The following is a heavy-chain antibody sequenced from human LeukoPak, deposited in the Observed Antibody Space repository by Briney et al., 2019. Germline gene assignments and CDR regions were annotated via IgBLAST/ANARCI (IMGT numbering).Heavy chain of an antibody. Sequence: PGGSLRPSCAASGFTFSSYGMHWVRQAPGKGLEWVAVIWYDGSNKYYADSVKGRFTISRDNSKNTLYLQMNSLRAEDTAVYYCAKETGYYDYVWGSYRYTYFDYWGQGTLVTVSS. CDR2: IWYDGSNK. J-gene: IGHJ4*02. V-gene: IGHV3-33*06. CDR1: GFTFSSYG. D-gene: IGHD3-16*02. CDR3: AKETGYYDYVWGSYRYTYFDY.